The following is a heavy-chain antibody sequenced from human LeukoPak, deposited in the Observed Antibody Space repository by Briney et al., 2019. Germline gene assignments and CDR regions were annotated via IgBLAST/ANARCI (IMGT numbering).Heavy chain of an antibody. CDR1: GFTVSSNY. D-gene: IGHD6-19*01. J-gene: IGHJ4*02. CDR3: AKLLAGTGYFDN. CDR2: ISGSGGST. V-gene: IGHV3-23*01. Sequence: GGSLRLSCAASGFTVSSNYMSWVRQAPGKGLEWVSSISGSGGSTYYADSVKGRFTISRDNSKNTLYLQMNSLRGEDTAVYYCAKLLAGTGYFDNWGQGTLVTVSS.